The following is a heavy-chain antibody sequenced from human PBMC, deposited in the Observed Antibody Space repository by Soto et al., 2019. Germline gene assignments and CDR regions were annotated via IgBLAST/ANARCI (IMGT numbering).Heavy chain of an antibody. J-gene: IGHJ5*02. D-gene: IGHD3-3*01. V-gene: IGHV1-69*01. CDR2: IIPIFGTA. CDR3: ARESRGYDFWSGYLKNWFDP. Sequence: QVQLVQSGAEVKKPGSSVKVSCKASGGTFSSYAISWVRQAPGQGLEWMGGIIPIFGTANYAQKFQGRVTITADESTNTAYMELSSLSSEDMAVYYCARESRGYDFWSGYLKNWFDPWGQGTLVTVSS. CDR1: GGTFSSYA.